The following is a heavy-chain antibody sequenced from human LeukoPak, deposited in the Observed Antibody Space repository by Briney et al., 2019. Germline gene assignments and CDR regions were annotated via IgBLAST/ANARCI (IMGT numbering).Heavy chain of an antibody. CDR1: GYTFTAFY. CDR3: ARRGLVNTEYLEQ. D-gene: IGHD6-6*01. Sequence: ASVKVSCKTSGYTFTAFYIHWVRQAPGQGLEWMGWINPVTGGTNYAQRFQGRITMARDTSINTAYMDLSSLTTDDTAVYYCARRGLVNTEYLEQWGQGTLVTVSS. V-gene: IGHV1-2*02. J-gene: IGHJ1*01. CDR2: INPVTGGT.